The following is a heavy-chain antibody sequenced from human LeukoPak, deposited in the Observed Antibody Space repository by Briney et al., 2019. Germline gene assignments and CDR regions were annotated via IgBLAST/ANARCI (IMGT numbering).Heavy chain of an antibody. J-gene: IGHJ3*02. CDR2: ISGSGGST. CDR1: GFSFSSYA. Sequence: GGSLRLSCAASGFSFSSYAMSWVRQAPGKGLEWVSAISGSGGSTYYADSVKGRFTISRDNSKNTLYLQMNSLRAEDTAVYYCAKDTEQQLVLGAFDIWGQGTMVTVSS. CDR3: AKDTEQQLVLGAFDI. V-gene: IGHV3-23*01. D-gene: IGHD6-13*01.